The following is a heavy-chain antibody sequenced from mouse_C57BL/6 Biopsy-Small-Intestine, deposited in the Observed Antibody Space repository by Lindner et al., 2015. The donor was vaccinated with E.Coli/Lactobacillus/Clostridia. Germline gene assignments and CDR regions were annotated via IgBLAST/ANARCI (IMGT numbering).Heavy chain of an antibody. Sequence: VQLQESGAGLVRPGASVKLSCTASGFNIKDDYMHWVKQRPEQGLEWIGWINPENGDTEYASKFQGKATITADTSSNTAYLQLSSLTSEDTAVYYCTEFITTVVDYWYFDVWGTGTTVTVSS. D-gene: IGHD1-1*01. CDR3: TEFITTVVDYWYFDV. J-gene: IGHJ1*03. CDR1: GFNIKDDY. V-gene: IGHV14-4*01. CDR2: INPENGDT.